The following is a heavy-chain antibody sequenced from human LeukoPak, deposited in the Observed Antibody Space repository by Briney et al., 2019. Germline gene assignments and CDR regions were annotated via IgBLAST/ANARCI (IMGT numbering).Heavy chain of an antibody. CDR3: ARELGVGVIGDAFDI. Sequence: GGSLRLSCAASGFTFSSYWMHWVRQAPGKGLVWVSRISSGGSDTTYADSVKGRFTISRDNAKKMLYLQMNGLRVDDTAVYYCARELGVGVIGDAFDIWGQGTVVTVSS. CDR1: GFTFSSYW. D-gene: IGHD3-22*01. V-gene: IGHV3-74*01. J-gene: IGHJ3*02. CDR2: ISSGGSDT.